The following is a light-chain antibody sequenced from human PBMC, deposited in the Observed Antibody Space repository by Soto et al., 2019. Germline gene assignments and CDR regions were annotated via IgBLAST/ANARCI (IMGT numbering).Light chain of an antibody. Sequence: EIVLTQSPATLSLSPGERVTLSCRASQSVGSSLAWYQQKLGQAPRLLIYAASDRATGIPGRFSGSGSGTDFTLIISSLEPEDFAFYYCQQGNTWPWTFGQGTKVDIK. V-gene: IGKV3-11*01. CDR2: AAS. CDR3: QQGNTWPWT. CDR1: QSVGSS. J-gene: IGKJ1*01.